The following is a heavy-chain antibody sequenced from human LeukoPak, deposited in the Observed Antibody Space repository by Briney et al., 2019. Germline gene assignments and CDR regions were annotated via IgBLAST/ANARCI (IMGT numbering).Heavy chain of an antibody. CDR3: ARAREEGATHLRTGV. V-gene: IGHV3-7*01. J-gene: IGHJ4*02. CDR2: IKQDASEK. D-gene: IGHD1-26*01. Sequence: GGSLRLSCAASGFTFSNYWMNWVRQAPGKGLEWVANIKQDASEKYYVDSVKGRFTISRDNAKSSLYLQMNTLRAQDTAVYYSARAREEGATHLRTGVWGQGPLVTVS. CDR1: GFTFSNYW.